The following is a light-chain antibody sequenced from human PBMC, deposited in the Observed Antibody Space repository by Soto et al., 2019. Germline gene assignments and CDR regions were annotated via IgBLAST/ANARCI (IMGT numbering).Light chain of an antibody. V-gene: IGLV2-14*01. CDR3: SSYTSSSTLLYV. Sequence: QSALTQPASVSGSPGQSITISCTGTSSDVGGYNYVSWYQQLPGKAPKLMIYDVSNRPSGVSNRFSGSKSGNTASLTISGLQAEDEADYYCSSYTSSSTLLYVFGTGTKLTVL. CDR2: DVS. CDR1: SSDVGGYNY. J-gene: IGLJ1*01.